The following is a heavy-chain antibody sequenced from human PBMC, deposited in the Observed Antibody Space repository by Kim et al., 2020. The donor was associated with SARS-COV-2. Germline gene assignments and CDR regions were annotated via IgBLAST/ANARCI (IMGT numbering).Heavy chain of an antibody. CDR2: IYYSGST. D-gene: IGHD3-10*01. Sequence: SETLSLTCTVSGGSISSSSYYWGWIRQPPGKGLEWIGSIYYSGSTYYNPSLKSRVTISVDTSKNQFSLKLSSVTAADTAVYYCARGPAYYYGSGSYYNDSYYYGMDVWGQGTTVTVSS. CDR3: ARGPAYYYGSGSYYNDSYYYGMDV. CDR1: GGSISSSSYY. J-gene: IGHJ6*02. V-gene: IGHV4-39*07.